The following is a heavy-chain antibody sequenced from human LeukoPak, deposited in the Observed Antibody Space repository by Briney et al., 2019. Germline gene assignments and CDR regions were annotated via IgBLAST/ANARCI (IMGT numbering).Heavy chain of an antibody. J-gene: IGHJ4*02. CDR2: IDPNSGGT. Sequence: ASVKVSCKASGYTFTGKFIHWVRQAPGQGLEWMGWIDPNSGGTDYAQKFRGSVTMTRDTYTSTAYMDLTSLISDDTAVYYCARDREGLASFDYWGQGTLVTVSS. CDR1: GYTFTGKF. CDR3: ARDREGLASFDY. V-gene: IGHV1-2*02. D-gene: IGHD3/OR15-3a*01.